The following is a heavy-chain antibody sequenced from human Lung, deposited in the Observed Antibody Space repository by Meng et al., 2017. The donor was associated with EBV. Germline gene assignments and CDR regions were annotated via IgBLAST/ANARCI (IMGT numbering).Heavy chain of an antibody. D-gene: IGHD4-17*01. V-gene: IGHV4-34*01. J-gene: IGHJ4*02. CDR1: GGAFSGYY. CDR2: INHSGST. Sequence: QVQLKKWGAGLLKPSETLSPTCAVYGGAFSGYYWSWIRQPQGKGLEWIGEINHSGSTNYNPSLKSRVTISVDTSKNQFSLRLSSVTAADTAVYYCARGRGYGDYGSLYWGQGTLVTVSS. CDR3: ARGRGYGDYGSLY.